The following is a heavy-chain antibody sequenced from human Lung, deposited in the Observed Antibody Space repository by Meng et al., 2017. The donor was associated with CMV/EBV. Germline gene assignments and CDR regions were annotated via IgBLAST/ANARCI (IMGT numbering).Heavy chain of an antibody. J-gene: IGHJ5*02. CDR1: GYTFTSYG. V-gene: IGHV1-18*01. D-gene: IGHD1-26*01. CDR2: IRVYNGDT. Sequence: SVXVSXXASGYTFTSYGINWVRQAPGQGLEWMGWIRVYNGDTKYAQKFQGRVTMTTDTSTSTAYMELRSLRSDDTAVYYCARDFFGELLGWFDPWGQGTXVTVSS. CDR3: ARDFFGELLGWFDP.